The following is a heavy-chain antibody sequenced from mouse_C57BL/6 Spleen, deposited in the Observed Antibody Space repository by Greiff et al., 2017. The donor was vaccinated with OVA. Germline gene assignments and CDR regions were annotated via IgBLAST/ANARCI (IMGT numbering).Heavy chain of an antibody. V-gene: IGHV3-6*01. J-gene: IGHJ3*01. Sequence: EVQLQESGPGLVKPSQSLSLTCSVTGYSITSGYYWNWIRQFPGNKLEWMGYISYDGSNNYNPSLKNRISITRDTSKNQFFLKLNSVTTEDTATYYCAMEGYDEGAWFAYWGQGTLVTVSA. D-gene: IGHD2-2*01. CDR1: GYSITSGYY. CDR3: AMEGYDEGAWFAY. CDR2: ISYDGSN.